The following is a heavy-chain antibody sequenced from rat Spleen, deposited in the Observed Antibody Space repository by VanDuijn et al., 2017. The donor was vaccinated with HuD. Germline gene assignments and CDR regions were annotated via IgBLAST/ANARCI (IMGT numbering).Heavy chain of an antibody. J-gene: IGHJ2*01. CDR3: TRGGLSRFDY. D-gene: IGHD1-11*01. V-gene: IGHV5S13*01. CDR1: GFTYSNYV. Sequence: EVQLVESGGGLVQPGRSLKLSCAASGFTYSNYVMAWVRQAPTKGLEWVASISTGGGNTYYRDSVKGRFTISRDNAKNTLYLQMNSLRSEDTATYYCTRGGLSRFDYWGQGVMVTVSS. CDR2: ISTGGGNT.